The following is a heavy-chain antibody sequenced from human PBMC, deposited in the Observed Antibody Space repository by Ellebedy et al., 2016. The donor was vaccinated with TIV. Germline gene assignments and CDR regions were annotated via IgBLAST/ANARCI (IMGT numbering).Heavy chain of an antibody. CDR3: ARDLHYYYGMDV. V-gene: IGHV4-39*07. Sequence: MPSETLSLTCSVSGGSISDYYWGWIRQSPGKGLEWIGSIAYSGDTYYNPSLKSRVTISIDTSKIQFSLKLSSVTAADTAVYYCARDLHYYYGMDVWGQGTTVTVSS. J-gene: IGHJ6*02. CDR1: GGSISDYY. CDR2: IAYSGDT.